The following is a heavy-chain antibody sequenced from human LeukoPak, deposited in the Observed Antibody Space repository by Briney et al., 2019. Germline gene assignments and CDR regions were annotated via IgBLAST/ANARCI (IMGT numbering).Heavy chain of an antibody. CDR1: GYSISSSNW. V-gene: IGHV4-28*05. J-gene: IGHJ2*01. CDR2: IYYSGSI. D-gene: IGHD4-17*01. Sequence: PSDTLSLTCAVSGYSISSSNWWGWIRQPPGKGLEWIGYIYYSGSIYYNPSLKSRVTMSVDTSKNQFSLKLSSVTAVDTAVYYCASNTVTTYWYFDLWGRGTLVAVSS. CDR3: ASNTVTTYWYFDL.